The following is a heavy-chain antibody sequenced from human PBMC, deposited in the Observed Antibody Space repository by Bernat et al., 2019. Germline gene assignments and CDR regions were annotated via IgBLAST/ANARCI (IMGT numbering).Heavy chain of an antibody. V-gene: IGHV3-43*01. J-gene: IGHJ4*02. CDR3: AKDIREQARESSFDY. D-gene: IGHD1/OR15-1a*01. CDR1: GFTFDDYT. Sequence: EVQLVESGGVVVQPGGSLRLSCAASGFTFDDYTMHWVRQALGKGLEWVSLISWDGGSTYYADSVKGRFTISRDNSKNSLYLQMNSLRTEDTALYYCAKDIREQARESSFDYWGQGTLVTVSS. CDR2: ISWDGGST.